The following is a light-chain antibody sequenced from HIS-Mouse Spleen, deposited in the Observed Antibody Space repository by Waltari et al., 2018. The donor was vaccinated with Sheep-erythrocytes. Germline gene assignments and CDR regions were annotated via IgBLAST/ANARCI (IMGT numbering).Light chain of an antibody. CDR1: SSDVGGYNY. V-gene: IGLV2-8*01. Sequence: QSALTQPPSASGSPGQSVTISCTGTSSDVGGYNYVSWYQQHPGKAPKLMIYEVSKQPSGVPDRLACSKSGNTASLTVSGLQAEDEADYYCSSYAGSNNWVFGGGTKLTVL. J-gene: IGLJ3*02. CDR2: EVS. CDR3: SSYAGSNNWV.